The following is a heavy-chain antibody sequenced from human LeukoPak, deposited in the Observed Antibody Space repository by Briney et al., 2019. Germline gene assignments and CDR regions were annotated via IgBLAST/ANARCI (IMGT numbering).Heavy chain of an antibody. CDR2: IYKIGTT. Sequence: SETLSLTCTAFGDSFTGYFLNWVRQPPGKGLEWIGHIYKIGTTNYNPSLKSRLTISADTSQNQFSLQLRSVTAADTAVYYCVIGVGWQPDYWGQGALVTVSS. J-gene: IGHJ4*02. V-gene: IGHV4-59*01. CDR3: VIGVGWQPDY. D-gene: IGHD2-15*01. CDR1: GDSFTGYF.